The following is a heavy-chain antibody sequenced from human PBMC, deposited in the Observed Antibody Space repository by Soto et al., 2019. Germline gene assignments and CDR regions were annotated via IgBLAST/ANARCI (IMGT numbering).Heavy chain of an antibody. D-gene: IGHD6-19*01. J-gene: IGHJ6*02. Sequence: GASVKVSCKASGGTFSSYAISWVRQAPGQGLEWMGGIIPIFGTANYAQKFQGRVTITADKSTSTAYMELSSLRSEDTAVYYCARGFSSWSIAVAAYYYGMDVWGQGTTVTVSS. CDR3: ARGFSSWSIAVAAYYYGMDV. V-gene: IGHV1-69*06. CDR1: GGTFSSYA. CDR2: IIPIFGTA.